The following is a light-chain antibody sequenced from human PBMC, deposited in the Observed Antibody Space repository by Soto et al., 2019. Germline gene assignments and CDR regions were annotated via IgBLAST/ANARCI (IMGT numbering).Light chain of an antibody. Sequence: QSALTQPPSVSGSPGQSVTISCTGTSSDVGTYNRVSWYQQPPGTAPKLMISEVSNRPSGVPDRFSGSKSGNTASLTISGLLVEDEAVYYCSSFTSSSTLVFGGGTKLPVL. CDR1: SSDVGTYNR. CDR3: SSFTSSSTLV. V-gene: IGLV2-18*02. CDR2: EVS. J-gene: IGLJ2*01.